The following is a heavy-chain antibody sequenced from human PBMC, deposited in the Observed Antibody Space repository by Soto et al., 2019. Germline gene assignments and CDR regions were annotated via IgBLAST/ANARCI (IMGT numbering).Heavy chain of an antibody. D-gene: IGHD6-19*01. CDR2: ISYDGSNK. V-gene: IGHV3-30*18. J-gene: IGHJ4*02. Sequence: GGPLRLSCGASGFTFSSYGMHWVRQAQGKGLEWVAVISYDGSNKYYADSVKGRFTISRDNSKNTLYLQMNSLRAEDTAVYYCAKEGEEQQWLVLDYWGQGTLVTVSS. CDR3: AKEGEEQQWLVLDY. CDR1: GFTFSSYG.